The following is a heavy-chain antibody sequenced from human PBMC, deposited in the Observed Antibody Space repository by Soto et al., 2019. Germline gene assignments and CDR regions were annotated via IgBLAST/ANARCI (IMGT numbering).Heavy chain of an antibody. CDR2: IRGSGGNT. D-gene: IGHD4-17*01. Sequence: EVQLLESGGGLVQPGGSLRLSCAASGFTFSSYAMSWVRQAPGKGLEWVTAIRGSGGNTDDADCVKCRYTISRDNCKNTLYVQMNSLRAEDTDEYAVSKLLSDDYDAAYYFDYWGQGTLVTVSS. J-gene: IGHJ4*02. CDR1: GFTFSSYA. CDR3: SKLLSDDYDAAYYFDY. V-gene: IGHV3-23*01.